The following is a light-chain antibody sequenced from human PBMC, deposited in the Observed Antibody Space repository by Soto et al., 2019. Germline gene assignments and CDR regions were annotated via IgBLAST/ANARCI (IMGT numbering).Light chain of an antibody. Sequence: EIVMTQSPATLSVSPGARATLSCRASESVGSSLVWYQQKPGQAPRLLISAASTRAPGIPARFSGGGSGTEFALTISSLQSEDFAVYYCQQYNTWPGTFGQVTKLEIK. CDR3: QQYNTWPGT. J-gene: IGKJ2*01. V-gene: IGKV3-15*01. CDR1: ESVGSS. CDR2: AAS.